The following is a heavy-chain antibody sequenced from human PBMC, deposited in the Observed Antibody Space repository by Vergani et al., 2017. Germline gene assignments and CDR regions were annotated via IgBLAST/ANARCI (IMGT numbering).Heavy chain of an antibody. V-gene: IGHV4-34*01. Sequence: QVQLQQWGAGLLKPSETLSLTCAVYGGSFSGYYWSWIRQAPGKGLEWIGEINHSGSTNYNPSLKSRVTISVDASKNQFSLKLNSVSAADTAVYYCARSGNWNYGMDVWGQGTTVTVSS. J-gene: IGHJ6*02. CDR2: INHSGST. CDR3: ARSGNWNYGMDV. D-gene: IGHD1-20*01. CDR1: GGSFSGYY.